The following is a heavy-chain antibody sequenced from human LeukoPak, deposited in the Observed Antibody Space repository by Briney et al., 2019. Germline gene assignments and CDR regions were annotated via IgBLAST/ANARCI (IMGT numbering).Heavy chain of an antibody. CDR2: IYYSGST. CDR1: GGSISSSSYY. D-gene: IGHD2-21*01. CDR3: ARDGLGWPLNFDAFDI. Sequence: PSETLSLTCTVSGGSISSSSYYWGWIRQPPGKGLEWIGSIYYSGSTYYNPSLKSRVTISVDTSKNQFSLKLSSVTAADTAVYYCARDGLGWPLNFDAFDIWGQGTMVTVTS. V-gene: IGHV4-39*07. J-gene: IGHJ3*02.